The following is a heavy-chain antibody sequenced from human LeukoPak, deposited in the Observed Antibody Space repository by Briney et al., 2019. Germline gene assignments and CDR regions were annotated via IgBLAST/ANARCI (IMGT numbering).Heavy chain of an antibody. J-gene: IGHJ4*02. CDR2: ISYDGSNK. V-gene: IGHV3-30*04. Sequence: GRSLRLSCAASGFTFSSYAMHWVRQAPGKGLEWAAVISYDGSNKYYADSVKGRFTISRDNSKNTLYLQMNSLRAEDTAVYYCARDRGYDYGDSPIDYWGQGTLVTVSS. CDR1: GFTFSSYA. CDR3: ARDRGYDYGDSPIDY. D-gene: IGHD4-17*01.